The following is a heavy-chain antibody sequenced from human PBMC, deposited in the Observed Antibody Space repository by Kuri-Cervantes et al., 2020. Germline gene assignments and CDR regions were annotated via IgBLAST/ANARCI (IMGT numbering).Heavy chain of an antibody. D-gene: IGHD6-19*01. J-gene: IGHJ4*02. CDR2: ISSSGSTI. V-gene: IGHV3-48*04. Sequence: GESLKISCAASGFTFSSYWMSWVRQAPGKGLKWISYISSSGSTIHIADSVRGRFIISRDNAKNSLYLQMNSLRAEDTAMYYCARVRSGRLGVLDNWGQGTLVTVSS. CDR3: ARVRSGRLGVLDN. CDR1: GFTFSSYW.